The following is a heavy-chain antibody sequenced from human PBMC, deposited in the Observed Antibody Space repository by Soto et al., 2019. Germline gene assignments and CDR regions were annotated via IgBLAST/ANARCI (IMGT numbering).Heavy chain of an antibody. Sequence: SETLSLTCTVSAGSITTYYWSWIRQPLGKALEWIGYISNRGSTNYNPSLKRRLTISIDTSKSQISLKLTSMTNTDTAVYYSASSSIVGLEGNTWLDPWGHGTLVTVSS. J-gene: IGHJ5*02. D-gene: IGHD3-22*01. CDR1: AGSITTYY. CDR3: ASSSIVGLEGNTWLDP. CDR2: ISNRGST. V-gene: IGHV4-59*01.